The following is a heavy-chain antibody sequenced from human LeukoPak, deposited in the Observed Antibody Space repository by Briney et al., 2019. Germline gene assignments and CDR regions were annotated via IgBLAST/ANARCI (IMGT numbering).Heavy chain of an antibody. D-gene: IGHD1-26*01. V-gene: IGHV3-23*01. CDR2: ISGSGAST. Sequence: QPGGSLRLSCAASRFTFSRYVMSWVRQAPGKGLEWISGISGSGASTYYADSVKGRFTISRDDSRNTLYLQMNSLRGDDTAVYYCAKDVGKWESLHFFDYWGQGTLVTVSS. J-gene: IGHJ4*02. CDR1: RFTFSRYV. CDR3: AKDVGKWESLHFFDY.